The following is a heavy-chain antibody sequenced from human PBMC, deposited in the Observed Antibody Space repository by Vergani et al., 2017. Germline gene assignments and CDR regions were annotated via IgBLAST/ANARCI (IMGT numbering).Heavy chain of an antibody. J-gene: IGHJ2*01. CDR3: ARDLSSTWSRYFDL. V-gene: IGHV4-59*01. CDR2: IDYSGST. D-gene: IGHD6-13*01. CDR1: GGSISSYY. Sequence: QVQLQESGPGLVKPSETLSLTCTVSGGSISSYYWSWIRQPPGKGLEWIGNIDYSGSTNYRPPLKSRVTISLDTSKNQFSLTLSSVTAAETAVYYCARDLSSTWSRYFDLWGRGTLITVSS.